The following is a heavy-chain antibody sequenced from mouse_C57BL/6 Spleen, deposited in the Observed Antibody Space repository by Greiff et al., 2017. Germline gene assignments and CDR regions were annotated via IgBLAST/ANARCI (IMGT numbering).Heavy chain of an antibody. CDR1: GFTFTDYY. CDR2: IRNKANGYTT. CDR3: ASYMYYGSSWYFDV. Sequence: EVKLVESGGGLVQPGGSLSLSCAASGFTFTDYYMSWVRQPPGKALEWLGFIRNKANGYTTEYSASVKVRFTISRDNSQSILYLQMNALRAEDSATYYCASYMYYGSSWYFDVWGTGTTVTVSS. J-gene: IGHJ1*03. D-gene: IGHD1-1*01. V-gene: IGHV7-3*01.